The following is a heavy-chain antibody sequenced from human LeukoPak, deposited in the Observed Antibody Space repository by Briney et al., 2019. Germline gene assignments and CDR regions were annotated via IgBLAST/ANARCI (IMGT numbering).Heavy chain of an antibody. D-gene: IGHD1-26*01. CDR3: ARDTMWEPSSPLLKVYYFDY. CDR1: GGTFSSYA. Sequence: SVKVSCKASGGTFSSYAISWVRQAPGQGLEWMGGIIPIFGTANYAQKFQGRVTITADESTSTAYMELSSLRSEDTAVYYCARDTMWEPSSPLLKVYYFDYWGQGTLVTVSS. J-gene: IGHJ4*02. V-gene: IGHV1-69*13. CDR2: IIPIFGTA.